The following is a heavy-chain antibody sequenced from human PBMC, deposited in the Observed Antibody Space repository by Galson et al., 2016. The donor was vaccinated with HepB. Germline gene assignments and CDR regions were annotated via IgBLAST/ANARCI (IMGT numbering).Heavy chain of an antibody. V-gene: IGHV5-51*01. CDR2: IYAGDSDT. CDR3: AGTTTVAPLFAH. Sequence: QSGAEVKKPGESLKISCKGSGYSFTTSWIGWVRQMPGQGLEWMGLIYAGDSDTRYNPSFPGHVTVSVDNSISTTYLQCSSLEASDTAMYYCAGTTTVAPLFAHWGQGTLVTVSS. CDR1: GYSFTTSW. D-gene: IGHD4-23*01. J-gene: IGHJ4*02.